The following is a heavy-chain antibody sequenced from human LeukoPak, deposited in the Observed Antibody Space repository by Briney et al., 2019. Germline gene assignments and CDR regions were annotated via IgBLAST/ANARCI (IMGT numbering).Heavy chain of an antibody. CDR1: GGSISSGSYY. CDR3: ARGYYGSGSLDDAFDI. Sequence: SETLSLTCTVSGGSISSGSYYWSWIRQPAGKGLEWIGRIYTSGSTNYNPSLKSRVTISVDTSKNQFSLKLSSVTAADTAVYYCARGYYGSGSLDDAFDIWGQGTMVTVSS. CDR2: IYTSGST. J-gene: IGHJ3*02. V-gene: IGHV4-61*02. D-gene: IGHD3-10*01.